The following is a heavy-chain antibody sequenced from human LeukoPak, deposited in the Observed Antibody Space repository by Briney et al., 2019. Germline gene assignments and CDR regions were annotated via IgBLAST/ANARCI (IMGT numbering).Heavy chain of an antibody. D-gene: IGHD3-3*01. J-gene: IGHJ5*02. CDR1: GGSISSYY. CDR3: ARLATTYDFWSGYSPYNWFDP. V-gene: IGHV4-59*08. CDR2: IYYSGST. Sequence: SETLSLTCTVSGGSISSYYWSWMRQPPGKGLGWMGYIYYSGSTNYNPSLKSRITISVDTSKNHFSLKLSSVAAADTAVYYCARLATTYDFWSGYSPYNWFDPWGQGTLVTVSS.